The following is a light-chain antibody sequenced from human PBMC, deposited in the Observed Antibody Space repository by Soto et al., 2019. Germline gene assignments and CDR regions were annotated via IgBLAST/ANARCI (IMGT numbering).Light chain of an antibody. Sequence: EIVLTQSPCTLSLSPGERATLSCRASQSVRSNFLAWYQQKPGQAPRLLIYGASNRATGIPDRFSGSGAGTDFTLTITRLEPEDFAMYYCQRYDSFRTFGQGTKVDI. V-gene: IGKV3-20*01. J-gene: IGKJ1*01. CDR1: QSVRSNF. CDR3: QRYDSFRT. CDR2: GAS.